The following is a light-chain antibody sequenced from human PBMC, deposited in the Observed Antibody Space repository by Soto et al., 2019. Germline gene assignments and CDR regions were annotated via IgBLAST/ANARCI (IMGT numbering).Light chain of an antibody. V-gene: IGKV3-11*01. CDR3: QQRSNWPFIFT. CDR1: QSVCNF. J-gene: IGKJ3*01. CDR2: DAT. Sequence: ETVLTQSPGTLSLSPGERATLSCRASQSVCNFLAWYQQKPGQAPRLLIYDATQRATGIPARFSGSGSVTDFTLTISSLEPEDFAVYYCQQRSNWPFIFTFGPGTKVDFK.